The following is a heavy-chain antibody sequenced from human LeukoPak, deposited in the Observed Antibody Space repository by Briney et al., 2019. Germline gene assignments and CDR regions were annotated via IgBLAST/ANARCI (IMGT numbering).Heavy chain of an antibody. CDR1: GGSISSSSYY. CDR3: ARELLGSSASLPYYYMDV. D-gene: IGHD6-6*01. V-gene: IGHV4-39*07. Sequence: SETLSLTCTVSGGSISSSSYYWGWIRQPPGKGLEWIGSIYYSGSTYYNPSLKSRVTISVDTSKNQFSLKLSSVTAADTAVYYCARELLGSSASLPYYYMDVWGKGTTVTVSS. J-gene: IGHJ6*03. CDR2: IYYSGST.